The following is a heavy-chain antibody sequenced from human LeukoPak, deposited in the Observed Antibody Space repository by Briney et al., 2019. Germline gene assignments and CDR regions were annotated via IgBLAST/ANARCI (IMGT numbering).Heavy chain of an antibody. V-gene: IGHV4-4*07. D-gene: IGHD2-2*01. CDR3: ARGCSSTSCYQGASDI. CDR1: GGSISSYY. J-gene: IGHJ3*02. Sequence: SETLSLTCTVSGGSISSYYWSWIRQPAGKGLEWIGRIYTSGSTNYNPSLKSRVTMSVDTSKNQFSLKLSSVTAADTAVYYCARGCSSTSCYQGASDIWGQGTMVTVSS. CDR2: IYTSGST.